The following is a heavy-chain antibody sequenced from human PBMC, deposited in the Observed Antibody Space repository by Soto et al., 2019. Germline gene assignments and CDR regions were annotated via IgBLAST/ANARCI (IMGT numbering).Heavy chain of an antibody. CDR3: ARGSCRSSGCYGFDY. J-gene: IGHJ4*02. CDR1: GGSLSSYY. Sequence: SETLSLTCTVSGGSLSSYYWSWIRQPAGKGLEWIGRISTSGSTNYNPSLKSRVTMSVDTSKNQFSLRLSSVTAADTAVYYCARGSCRSSGCYGFDYWGQGTLVTVSS. CDR2: ISTSGST. V-gene: IGHV4-4*07. D-gene: IGHD2-2*01.